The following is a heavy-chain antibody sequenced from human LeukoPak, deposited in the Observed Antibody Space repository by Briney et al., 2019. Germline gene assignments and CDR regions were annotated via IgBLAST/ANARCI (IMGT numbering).Heavy chain of an antibody. Sequence: GMSLRLSCAASGFTFSSYGMHWVRQAPGKGLEWVAVISYDGSNKYYADSVKGRFTISRDNSKNTLYLQMNSLRAEDTAVYYCAKDLGDTAMVILDYWGQGTLVTVSS. CDR2: ISYDGSNK. V-gene: IGHV3-30*18. J-gene: IGHJ4*02. CDR1: GFTFSSYG. CDR3: AKDLGDTAMVILDY. D-gene: IGHD5-18*01.